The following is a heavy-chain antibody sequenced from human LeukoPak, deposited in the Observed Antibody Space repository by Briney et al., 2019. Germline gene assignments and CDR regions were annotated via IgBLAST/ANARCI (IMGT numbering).Heavy chain of an antibody. D-gene: IGHD4-17*01. J-gene: IGHJ4*02. CDR2: IIPIFGTA. V-gene: IGHV1-69*05. Sequence: SVTVSCKASGGTFSSYAISWVRQAPGQGLGWMGGIIPIFGTANYAQKFQGRVTITTDESTSTAYMELSSLRSEDTAVYYCAIQMTTPGFDYWGQGTLVTVSS. CDR3: AIQMTTPGFDY. CDR1: GGTFSSYA.